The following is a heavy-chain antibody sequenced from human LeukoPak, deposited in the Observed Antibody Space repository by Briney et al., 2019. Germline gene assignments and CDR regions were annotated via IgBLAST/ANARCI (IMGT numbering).Heavy chain of an antibody. D-gene: IGHD4-23*01. CDR3: ARDAGGNSADYYFDY. CDR2: ISYDGRDK. J-gene: IGHJ4*02. Sequence: GGSLRLSCAASGFTFSRYAMHWVRQAPGKGLEWVAVISYDGRDKYHADFVMGRSTISRDNSKSTLYLQMNSLRVEDTAAYYCARDAGGNSADYYFDYWGQGTLVTVSS. V-gene: IGHV3-30*04. CDR1: GFTFSRYA.